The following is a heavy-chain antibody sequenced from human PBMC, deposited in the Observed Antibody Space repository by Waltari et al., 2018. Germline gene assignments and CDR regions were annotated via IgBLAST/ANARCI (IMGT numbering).Heavy chain of an antibody. Sequence: QVQLVQSGAEVQKPGSSVKVSCKASGGTFSSYAISRVRQCLGQGLEWMGGIIPIIGTANYAQKLQGRVTITTDESTSTAYMELSSLRSEDTAVYYCARAYYGSGSVPLLRYFDLWGRGTLVTVSS. D-gene: IGHD3-10*01. CDR3: ARAYYGSGSVPLLRYFDL. CDR1: GGTFSSYA. CDR2: IIPIIGTA. J-gene: IGHJ2*01. V-gene: IGHV1-69*05.